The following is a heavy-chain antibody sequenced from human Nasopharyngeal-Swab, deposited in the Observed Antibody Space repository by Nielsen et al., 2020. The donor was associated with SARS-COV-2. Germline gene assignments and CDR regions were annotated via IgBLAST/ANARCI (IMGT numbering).Heavy chain of an antibody. CDR1: GFTFSSFW. CDR2: INTVGSST. J-gene: IGHJ4*02. Sequence: GGSLRLSCAASGFTFSSFWMHWVRQAPGKGLVWVSRINTVGSSTIYADSVKGRFTISRDNARNSLYLQMNSLRTEDTALYYCTKGRADYSNPSFDNWGQGTLVTVSS. CDR3: TKGRADYSNPSFDN. D-gene: IGHD4-11*01. V-gene: IGHV3-74*01.